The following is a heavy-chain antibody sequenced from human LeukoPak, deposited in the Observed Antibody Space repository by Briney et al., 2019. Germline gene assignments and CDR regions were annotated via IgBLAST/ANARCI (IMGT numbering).Heavy chain of an antibody. J-gene: IGHJ4*02. CDR1: GFTVGNNY. CDR2: MYSRGSS. D-gene: IGHD1-26*01. Sequence: GGSLRLSCTVSGFTVGNNYMSWVRQAPGKGLEWVALMYSRGSSHYADPVRGRFTISRDSSKNTVYLQVNRLTAEETAVYYCARGQIVGVQGDFWGQGTLVTVSS. V-gene: IGHV3-66*02. CDR3: ARGQIVGVQGDF.